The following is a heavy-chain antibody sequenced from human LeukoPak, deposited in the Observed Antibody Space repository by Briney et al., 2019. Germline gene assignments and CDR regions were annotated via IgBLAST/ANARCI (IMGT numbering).Heavy chain of an antibody. CDR2: INPNSGGT. CDR3: ARDRRNNHYYHSNTLGGFDP. J-gene: IGHJ5*02. V-gene: IGHV1-2*02. D-gene: IGHD3-22*01. Sequence: ASVKVSCKASGYTFTGYYMHWVRQAPGQGLEWMGWINPNSGGTNYAQKFQGRVTMTRDTSISTAYMELSRLRSDDTAVYYCARDRRNNHYYHSNTLGGFDPWGQGTLVTVSS. CDR1: GYTFTGYY.